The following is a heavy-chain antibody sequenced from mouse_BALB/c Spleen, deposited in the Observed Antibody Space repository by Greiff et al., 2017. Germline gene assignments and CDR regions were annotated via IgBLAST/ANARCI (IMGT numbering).Heavy chain of an antibody. Sequence: QVQLQQPGAELVKPGASVKLSCKASGYTFTSYWMHWVKQRPGQGLEWIGEINPSNGRTNYNEKFKSKATLTVDKSSSTAYMQLSSLTSEDSAVYYCARGGNYYAMDYWGQGTSVTVSS. D-gene: IGHD2-1*01. CDR3: ARGGNYYAMDY. CDR1: GYTFTSYW. V-gene: IGHV1S81*02. J-gene: IGHJ4*01. CDR2: INPSNGRT.